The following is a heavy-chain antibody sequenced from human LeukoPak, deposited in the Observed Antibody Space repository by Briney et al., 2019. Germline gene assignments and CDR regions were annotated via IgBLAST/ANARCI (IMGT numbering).Heavy chain of an antibody. J-gene: IGHJ4*02. CDR3: ARLGYSYGAKYYFDY. D-gene: IGHD5-18*01. CDR1: GFTFSSYA. Sequence: GGSLRLSCAASGFTFSSYAMSWVRQAPGKGLEWVSVIYSGGSTYYADSVKGRFTISRDNSKNTLYLQMNSLRAEDTAVYYCARLGYSYGAKYYFDYWGQGTLVTVSS. CDR2: IYSGGST. V-gene: IGHV3-66*04.